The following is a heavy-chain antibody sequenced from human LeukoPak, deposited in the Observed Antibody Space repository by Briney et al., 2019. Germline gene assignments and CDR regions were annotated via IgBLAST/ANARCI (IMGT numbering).Heavy chain of an antibody. CDR3: ARQYDSSGRTCDY. Sequence: SETLSLTCAVYGGSFSGYYWSWIRQSPGKGLEWIGEINHSGSTNYNPSLKSRVTISVDTSKNQFSLKLSSVTAADTAVYYCARQYDSSGRTCDYWGQGTLVTVSS. V-gene: IGHV4-34*01. CDR2: INHSGST. CDR1: GGSFSGYY. J-gene: IGHJ4*02. D-gene: IGHD3-22*01.